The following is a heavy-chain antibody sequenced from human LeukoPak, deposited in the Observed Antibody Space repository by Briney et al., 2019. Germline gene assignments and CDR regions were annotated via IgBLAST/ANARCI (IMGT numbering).Heavy chain of an antibody. D-gene: IGHD6-19*01. V-gene: IGHV3-30*04. CDR3: ARGMWQWLVGIDF. J-gene: IGHJ4*02. Sequence: GGSLRLSCAASGFTFSYYAMHWVRQAPGKGLEWVAIISYDGSNQYYADSVKGRFTISRDNFKNTLYLQMNSLRTEDTAVYHCARGMWQWLVGIDFWGQGTLVTVSS. CDR2: ISYDGSNQ. CDR1: GFTFSYYA.